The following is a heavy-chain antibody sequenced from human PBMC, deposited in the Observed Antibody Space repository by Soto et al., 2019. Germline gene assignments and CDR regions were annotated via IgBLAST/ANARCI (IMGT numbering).Heavy chain of an antibody. J-gene: IGHJ4*02. Sequence: SETLSLTCAVSSGSISSSNWWSWVRQPPGKGLEWIGEIYHSGSTNYNPSLKSRVTISVDKSKNQFSLKLSSVTAADTAVYYCARVLGELSLRYFDYWGQGTLVT. CDR3: ARVLGELSLRYFDY. D-gene: IGHD3-16*02. CDR2: IYHSGST. CDR1: SGSISSSNW. V-gene: IGHV4-4*02.